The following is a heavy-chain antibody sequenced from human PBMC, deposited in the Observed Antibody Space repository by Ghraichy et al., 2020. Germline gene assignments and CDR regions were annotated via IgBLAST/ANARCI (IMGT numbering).Heavy chain of an antibody. J-gene: IGHJ4*02. CDR2: IIPIFGTA. Sequence: SVKVSCKASGGTFSSYAISWVRQAPGQGLEWMGGIIPIFGTANYAQKFQGRVTITADESTSTAYMELISLRSEDTAVYYCARVGPMVANIYYFDYWGQGTLVTVSS. CDR3: ARVGPMVANIYYFDY. CDR1: GGTFSSYA. D-gene: IGHD4/OR15-4a*01. V-gene: IGHV1-69*13.